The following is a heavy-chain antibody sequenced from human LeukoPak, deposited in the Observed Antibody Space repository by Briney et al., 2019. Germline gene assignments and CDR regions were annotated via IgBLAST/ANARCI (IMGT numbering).Heavy chain of an antibody. D-gene: IGHD3-3*01. J-gene: IGHJ6*03. CDR3: ARGSRVYDFWSGYHTGVAPRGTNYMDV. CDR2: INHSGST. CDR1: GGSFSGYY. Sequence: SETLSLTCAVYGGSFSGYYWSWIRQPPGKGLEWIGEINHSGSTNYNPPLKSRVTISVDTSKNQFSLKLSSVTAAATAVYYCARGSRVYDFWSGYHTGVAPRGTNYMDVWGKGTTVTVSS. V-gene: IGHV4-34*01.